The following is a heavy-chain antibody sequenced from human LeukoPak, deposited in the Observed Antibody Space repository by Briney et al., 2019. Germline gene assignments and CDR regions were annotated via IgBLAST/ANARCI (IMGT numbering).Heavy chain of an antibody. J-gene: IGHJ4*02. D-gene: IGHD3-3*01. V-gene: IGHV3-7*01. Sequence: PGGSLRLSCAASGSTFSSYWMSWVRQAPGKGLEWVANIKQDGSEKYYVDSVKGRFTISRDNAKNSLYLQMNSLRAEDTAVYYCAAEWLLSRGGQGTLVTVSS. CDR1: GSTFSSYW. CDR2: IKQDGSEK. CDR3: AAEWLLSR.